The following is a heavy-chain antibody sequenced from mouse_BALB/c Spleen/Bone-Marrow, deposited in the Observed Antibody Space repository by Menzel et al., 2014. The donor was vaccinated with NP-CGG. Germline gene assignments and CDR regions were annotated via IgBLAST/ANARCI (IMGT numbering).Heavy chain of an antibody. CDR1: GYSFTNYY. D-gene: IGHD1-1*01. J-gene: IGHJ1*01. CDR3: TRSNYGYWFFDV. CDR2: IYPSNGGT. V-gene: IGHV1S81*02. Sequence: VKLMESGAELVKPGASVKLSCKASGYSFTNYYMYWVKQWPGQGLEWIGEIYPSNGGTNFNEKFKSKATLTVDKSSSTAFMQLSSLTSEDSAVYYCTRSNYGYWFFDVWGAGTTVTVSS.